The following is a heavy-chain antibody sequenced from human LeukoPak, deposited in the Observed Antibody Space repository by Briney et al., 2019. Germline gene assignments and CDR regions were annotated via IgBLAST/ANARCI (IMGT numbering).Heavy chain of an antibody. CDR2: INHSGST. V-gene: IGHV4-34*01. Sequence: SETLSLTCAVYGGSFSGYYWSWIRQPPGKGLEWIGEINHSGSTNYNPSLKSRVTISVDTSKNQFSLKLSSVTAADTAVYYCARGSRFLEWLQSNWFDPWGQGTLVTVSS. CDR3: ARGSRFLEWLQSNWFDP. CDR1: GGSFSGYY. D-gene: IGHD3-3*01. J-gene: IGHJ5*02.